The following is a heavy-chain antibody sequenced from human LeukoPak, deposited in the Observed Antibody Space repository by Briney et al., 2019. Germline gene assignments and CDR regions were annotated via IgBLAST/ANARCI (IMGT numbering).Heavy chain of an antibody. D-gene: IGHD7-27*01. CDR3: AREFWGNLDY. CDR2: IYPSDSDI. V-gene: IGHV5-51*01. Sequence: GESLKISCKGSGYSFATYWIGWVRQMPGKGLEWMAIIYPSDSDIRYSPSFQGQVTISADHSITTAYLQWSSLKASDSAMYYCAREFWGNLDYWGQGTLVTVSS. CDR1: GYSFATYW. J-gene: IGHJ4*02.